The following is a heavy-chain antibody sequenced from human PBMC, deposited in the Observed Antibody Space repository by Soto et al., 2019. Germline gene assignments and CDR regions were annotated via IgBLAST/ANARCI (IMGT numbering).Heavy chain of an antibody. J-gene: IGHJ6*03. CDR2: IYYSGST. D-gene: IGHD2-2*01. CDR1: GGSISSSSYY. Sequence: PSETLSLTCSVSGGSISSSSYYRGWIRQPPGKGLEWIGSIYYSGSTYYNPSLKSRVTISVDTSKNQFSLKLSSVTAADTAVYYCARHLSSTSYWVYYYYYMDVWGKGTTVTVSS. CDR3: ARHLSSTSYWVYYYYYMDV. V-gene: IGHV4-39*01.